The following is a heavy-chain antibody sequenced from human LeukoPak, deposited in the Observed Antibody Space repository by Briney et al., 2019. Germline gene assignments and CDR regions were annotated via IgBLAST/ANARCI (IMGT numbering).Heavy chain of an antibody. D-gene: IGHD4-23*01. CDR1: GFTLSNYFR. J-gene: IGHJ4*02. Sequence: GGSLRLSCAASGFTLSNYFRIHWVRQAPGKGLVWVSRIRSDGGSSTYADSVKGRFTISRDNAKNTLYLQMNTLRAEDTAVYYCVRDLDLGGYSSFVSWGQGTLVTVSS. V-gene: IGHV3-74*01. CDR3: VRDLDLGGYSSFVS. CDR2: IRSDGGSS.